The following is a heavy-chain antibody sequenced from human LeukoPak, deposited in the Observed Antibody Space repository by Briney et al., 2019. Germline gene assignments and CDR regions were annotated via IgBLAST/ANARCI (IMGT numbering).Heavy chain of an antibody. V-gene: IGHV3-9*01. J-gene: IGHJ4*02. CDR1: GFTFDDYA. D-gene: IGHD6-19*01. CDR3: AKGKKITVAGLFDC. CDR2: ISWNSGSI. Sequence: PGGSLRLSCAASGFTFDDYAMHWVRQVPGKGLEWVSGISWNSGSIGYADSVKGRFTIFRGNAKNSLYLHMNSLSAEDTALYYCAKGKKITVAGLFDCWGQGTLVTVSS.